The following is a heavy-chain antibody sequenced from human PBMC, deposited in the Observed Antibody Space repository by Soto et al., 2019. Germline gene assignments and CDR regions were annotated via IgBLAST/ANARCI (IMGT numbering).Heavy chain of an antibody. V-gene: IGHV4-4*02. J-gene: IGHJ4*02. CDR2: IYHSGTT. CDR3: AIHVAVPRTRGFDY. Sequence: QVQLQESGPGLVKPSGTLFLTCAVSGGSISDNWWSWVRQPPGKGLEWIGEIYHSGTTYYTPSLRSRVVILVDTSASQISLTLSSVTAAGTAVYYCAIHVAVPRTRGFDYWGPGTLVAVSS. CDR1: GGSISDNW. D-gene: IGHD2-21*01.